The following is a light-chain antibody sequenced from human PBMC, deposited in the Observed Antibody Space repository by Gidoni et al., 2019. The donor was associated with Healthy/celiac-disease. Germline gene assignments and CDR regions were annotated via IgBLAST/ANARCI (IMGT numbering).Light chain of an antibody. V-gene: IGKV1-39*01. CDR2: AAS. Sequence: IQLISSPSFLFASVRDRVTITCLASQSISSYLNWYQQKPGNAPKLLIYAASSLQSGVPSRFSGSGSGTDFTLTISSLQPEDFATYYCQQSYSTLSITFGQGTRLEIK. CDR3: QQSYSTLSIT. CDR1: QSISSY. J-gene: IGKJ5*01.